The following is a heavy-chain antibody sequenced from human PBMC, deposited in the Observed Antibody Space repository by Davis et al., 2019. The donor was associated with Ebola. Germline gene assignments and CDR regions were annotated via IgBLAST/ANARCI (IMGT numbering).Heavy chain of an antibody. J-gene: IGHJ6*02. V-gene: IGHV3-7*01. Sequence: GESLKISCAASGFTFSSYWMSWVRQAPGKGLEWVANIKQDGSEKYYVDSVKGRFTISRDNAKNSLYLQMNSLRAEDTAVYYCARDTTRYGMDVWGQGTTVTVSS. CDR2: IKQDGSEK. CDR1: GFTFSSYW. CDR3: ARDTTRYGMDV. D-gene: IGHD1-26*01.